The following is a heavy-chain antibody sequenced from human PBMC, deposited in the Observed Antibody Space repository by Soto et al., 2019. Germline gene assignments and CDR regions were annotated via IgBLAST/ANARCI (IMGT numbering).Heavy chain of an antibody. CDR3: ARAYYGDYPYFDY. V-gene: IGHV4-59*01. D-gene: IGHD4-17*01. CDR1: GGSFSSYY. Sequence: SETLSLTCAVSGGSFSSYYWSWIRQPPGEGLEWIGSIYYSGSTNYNPSLKGRVTISIDTSKSLFSLKLSSLTSADTAVYFCARAYYGDYPYFDYWGQGALVTVSS. CDR2: IYYSGST. J-gene: IGHJ4*02.